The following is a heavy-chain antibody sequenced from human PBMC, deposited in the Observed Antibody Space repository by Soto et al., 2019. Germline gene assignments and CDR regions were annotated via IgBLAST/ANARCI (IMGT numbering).Heavy chain of an antibody. V-gene: IGHV1-69*01. Sequence: QVQLVQSGAEVKKPGSSVKVSCKASGGSFSTSAISWVRQAPGQGLEWMGGIIPIFGTTNYGQKFQGRVTSTADESTNAAFMELSSLRSEDTAVYYCRSYTYYYDSNEDWFDPWDQGTLVTVSS. CDR3: RSYTYYYDSNEDWFDP. CDR2: IIPIFGTT. D-gene: IGHD3-22*01. J-gene: IGHJ5*02. CDR1: GGSFSTSA.